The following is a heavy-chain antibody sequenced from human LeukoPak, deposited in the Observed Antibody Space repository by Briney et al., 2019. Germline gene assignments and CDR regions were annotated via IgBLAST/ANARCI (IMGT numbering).Heavy chain of an antibody. CDR3: ARDLSSRGYTYGPRGFTFDI. CDR1: GVTFSSYW. J-gene: IGHJ3*02. V-gene: IGHV3-7*01. CDR2: IKEDGSEK. Sequence: PGGSLRLSCAASGVTFSSYWMSWVRQAPGKGLEWVADIKEDGSEKSYVASVKGRFTISRDNAKNSLYLQMNTLRAEDTAVYYCARDLSSRGYTYGPRGFTFDIWGQGTRVTVS. D-gene: IGHD5-18*01.